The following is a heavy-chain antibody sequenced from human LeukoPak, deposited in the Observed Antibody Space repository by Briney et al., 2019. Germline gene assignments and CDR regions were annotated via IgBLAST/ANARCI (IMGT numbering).Heavy chain of an antibody. CDR3: ARRGGQKKPTRKYSGIDY. Sequence: SETLSLTCAVYGGSFSGYYWSWIRQPPGKGLEWIGEINHSGSTNYNPSLKSRVTISVDTSKNQFSLKLSSVTAADTAVYYCARRGGQKKPTRKYSGIDYWGQGTLVTVSS. CDR1: GGSFSGYY. J-gene: IGHJ4*02. CDR2: INHSGST. D-gene: IGHD1-26*01. V-gene: IGHV4-34*01.